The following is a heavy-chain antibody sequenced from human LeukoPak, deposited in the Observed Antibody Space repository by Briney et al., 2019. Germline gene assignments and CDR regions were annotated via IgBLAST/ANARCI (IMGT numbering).Heavy chain of an antibody. CDR1: GYTFTSYY. CDR3: ARERKAAYCGGDCYSLRAHDGFDI. D-gene: IGHD2-21*02. Sequence: ASVKVSCKASGYTFTSYYMHWVRQAPGQGLEWMGIINPSGGSTSYAQKFQGRVTMTRDTSTSTVYMELSSLRSEDTAAYYCARERKAAYCGGDCYSLRAHDGFDIWGQGTMVTVSS. CDR2: INPSGGST. J-gene: IGHJ3*02. V-gene: IGHV1-46*01.